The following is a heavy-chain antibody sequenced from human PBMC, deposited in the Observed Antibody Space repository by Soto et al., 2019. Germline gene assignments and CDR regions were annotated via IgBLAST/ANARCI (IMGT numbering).Heavy chain of an antibody. Sequence: EVQLLESGGGLVQPGGSLRLSCAASGFTFSSYAMSWVRQAPGKGLEWVSAISGSGDSTYYADSVKGRFTISRDNSKSTLYLQMNRLRAEDTAVFYCAKGVYSIEGYWGQGTLVTVSS. D-gene: IGHD5-12*01. CDR3: AKGVYSIEGY. V-gene: IGHV3-23*01. J-gene: IGHJ4*02. CDR2: ISGSGDST. CDR1: GFTFSSYA.